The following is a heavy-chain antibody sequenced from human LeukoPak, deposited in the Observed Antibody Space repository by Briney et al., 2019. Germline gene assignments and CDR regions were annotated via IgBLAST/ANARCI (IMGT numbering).Heavy chain of an antibody. J-gene: IGHJ4*02. V-gene: IGHV3-74*01. Sequence: GGSLRLSCAASGFTFSSYEMNWVRQAPGKGLEWVSRMVSDGSSETYADSVRGRFTVSRDNAKSTLFLQMNSLTPEDTAVYYCVRDITATPVYWGQGALVTVSS. D-gene: IGHD5-12*01. CDR1: GFTFSSYE. CDR3: VRDITATPVY. CDR2: MVSDGSSE.